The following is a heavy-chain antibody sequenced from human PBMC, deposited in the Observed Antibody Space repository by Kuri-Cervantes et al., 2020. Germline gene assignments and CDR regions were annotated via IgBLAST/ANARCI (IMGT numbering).Heavy chain of an antibody. CDR3: ARASGWYETNGMDV. CDR2: SNAGNGNT. J-gene: IGHJ6*02. D-gene: IGHD6-19*01. CDR1: GYTFTGYY. V-gene: IGHV1-18*04. Sequence: ASVKVSCKASGYTFTGYYMHWVRQAPGQGLEWMGWSNAGNGNTKYSQEFQGRVTMTTDTSTSTAYMELRSLRSDDTAVYYCARASGWYETNGMDVWGQGATVTVSS.